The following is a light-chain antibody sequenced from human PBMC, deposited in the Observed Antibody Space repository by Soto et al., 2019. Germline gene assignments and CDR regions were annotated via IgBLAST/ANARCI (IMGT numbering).Light chain of an antibody. CDR3: QHYDSSSPT. V-gene: IGKV1-5*01. Sequence: DIQMTQSPSTLSASVGDGVTITCRASQNISVWLAWYQQRPGKAPKFLIYDASSLETGVPSRFSGSGSGTEFTLPIRSLQPDDFATYYCQHYDSSSPTFGQGTKLEIK. CDR2: DAS. CDR1: QNISVW. J-gene: IGKJ2*01.